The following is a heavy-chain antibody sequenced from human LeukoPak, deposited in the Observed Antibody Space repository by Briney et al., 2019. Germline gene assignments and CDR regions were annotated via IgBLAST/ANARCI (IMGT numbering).Heavy chain of an antibody. CDR2: ISSSMISI. CDR3: ARVYDVLTGGFDH. D-gene: IGHD3-9*01. J-gene: IGHJ4*02. Sequence: GGSLRLSCAASGFTFTSYSMNWVRQAPGKGLEWVSFISSSMISIHYADSVQGRFTISRDNARNILYLQMNSLRAEDTAVYYCARVYDVLTGGFDHWGQGALVTVSS. CDR1: GFTFTSYS. V-gene: IGHV3-21*01.